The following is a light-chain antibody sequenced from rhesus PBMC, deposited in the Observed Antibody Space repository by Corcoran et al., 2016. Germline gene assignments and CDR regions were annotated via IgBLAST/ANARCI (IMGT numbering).Light chain of an antibody. V-gene: IGKV1-32*03. Sequence: DIQMSQYPSSLSASVGDRVTITCRASQGISSYLHWYQQKPGKALKLLIYYANSLASGVPSMFSGSGSGTDYTLSPSTLQPEDFATYYSQQGCSTPWTFGQGTKVEIK. CDR3: QQGCSTPWT. CDR1: QGISSY. CDR2: YAN. J-gene: IGKJ1*01.